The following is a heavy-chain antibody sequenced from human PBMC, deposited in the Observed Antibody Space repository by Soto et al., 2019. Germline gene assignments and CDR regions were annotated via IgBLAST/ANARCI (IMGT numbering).Heavy chain of an antibody. CDR1: GFTFSKAW. J-gene: IGHJ4*02. Sequence: GGSLRLSCAASGFTFSKAWMSWVRQAPGKGLEWVGRIKAKSDGGTTDYAAPLKGRFTISRDDSKNTLYLQMNSLKIEDTAGYFCTTPTVRDYYWGQGALVTVSS. V-gene: IGHV3-15*05. CDR2: IKAKSDGGTT. D-gene: IGHD2-21*02. CDR3: TTPTVRDYY.